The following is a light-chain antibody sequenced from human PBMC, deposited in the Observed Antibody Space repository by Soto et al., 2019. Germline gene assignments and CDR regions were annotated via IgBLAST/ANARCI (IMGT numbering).Light chain of an antibody. CDR3: ASWDDSLNGVV. CDR1: RSNIDMNS. V-gene: IGLV1-44*01. J-gene: IGLJ2*01. Sequence: QSVLTQPPSVSGTPGQRVTITCSGSRSNIDMNSVNWYGQVPGTAPRLLIYANSHRPSGVPDRFSGSKSGASASLAISGLQSEDEADYYSASWDDSLNGVVFGGGTKLTVL. CDR2: ANS.